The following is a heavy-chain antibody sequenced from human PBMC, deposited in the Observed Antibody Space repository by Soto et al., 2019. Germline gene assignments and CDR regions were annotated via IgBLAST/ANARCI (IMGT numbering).Heavy chain of an antibody. V-gene: IGHV3-15*01. J-gene: IGHJ4*02. Sequence: GGSLRLSCAASGFTFSNAWMSWVRQAPGKGLEWVGRIKSKTDGGTTDYAAPVKGRFTISRDDSKNTLYLQMNSLKTEDTAVYYCTTDPSYSSSYSGGDYWGQGTLVTVSS. CDR1: GFTFSNAW. CDR2: IKSKTDGGTT. CDR3: TTDPSYSSSYSGGDY. D-gene: IGHD6-6*01.